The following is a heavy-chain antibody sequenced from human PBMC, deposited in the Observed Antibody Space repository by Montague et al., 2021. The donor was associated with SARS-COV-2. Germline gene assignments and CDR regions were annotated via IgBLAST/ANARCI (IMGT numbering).Heavy chain of an antibody. CDR3: ARSNDYRGNDCFDS. CDR1: GGSLSGFY. D-gene: IGHD4-23*01. J-gene: IGHJ4*02. CDR2: ITHGGST. Sequence: SETLSLTCAVYGGSLSGFYWTWIRQAPGKGLEWVGEITHGGSTSYSPALKSRLTISLDTSKNQFSLKLDSVTAADTATYYCARSNDYRGNDCFDSWGQGALVIVSS. V-gene: IGHV4-34*01.